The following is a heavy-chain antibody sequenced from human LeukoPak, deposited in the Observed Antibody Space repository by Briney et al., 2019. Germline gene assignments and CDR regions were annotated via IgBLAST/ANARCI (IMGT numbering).Heavy chain of an antibody. D-gene: IGHD6-19*01. V-gene: IGHV3-9*01. CDR3: TKGPSGIAVAGSPKYFQH. CDR1: GFTFSSYW. J-gene: IGHJ1*01. CDR2: ISWNSGSI. Sequence: GGSLRLSCAASGFTFSSYWMHWVRQAPGKGLEWVSGISWNSGSIDYADSVKGRFTISRDNAKNSLYLQMNSLRAEDTALYYCTKGPSGIAVAGSPKYFQHWGQGTLVTVSS.